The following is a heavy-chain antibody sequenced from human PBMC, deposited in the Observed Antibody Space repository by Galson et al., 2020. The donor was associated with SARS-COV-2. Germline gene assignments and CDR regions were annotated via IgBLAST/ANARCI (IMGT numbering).Heavy chain of an antibody. Sequence: KIGESLKISCKGSGYSFTSYWIGWVRQMPGKGLEWMGIIYPGDSDTSYSPSFQGQVTISADKSISTAYLQWSSLKASDTAMYYCARSLDRPGQYSGYVKRYYCYGMDFWGQGTTVTVSS. V-gene: IGHV5-51*01. CDR3: ARSLDRPGQYSGYVKRYYCYGMDF. CDR1: GYSFTSYW. CDR2: IYPGDSDT. J-gene: IGHJ6*02. D-gene: IGHD5-12*01.